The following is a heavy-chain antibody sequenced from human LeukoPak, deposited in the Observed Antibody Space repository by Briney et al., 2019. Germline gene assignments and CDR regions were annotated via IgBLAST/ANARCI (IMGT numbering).Heavy chain of an antibody. CDR3: ARVSYCSGGSCYYYYYYYMDV. CDR2: ISSSSSYI. D-gene: IGHD2-15*01. V-gene: IGHV3-21*01. Sequence: GGSLRLSCAASGFTFSSYSMNWVRQAPGKGLEWVPSISSSSSYIYYADSVKGRFTISRDNAKNSLYLQMNSLRAEDTAVYYCARVSYCSGGSCYYYYYYYMDVWGKGTTVTASS. CDR1: GFTFSSYS. J-gene: IGHJ6*03.